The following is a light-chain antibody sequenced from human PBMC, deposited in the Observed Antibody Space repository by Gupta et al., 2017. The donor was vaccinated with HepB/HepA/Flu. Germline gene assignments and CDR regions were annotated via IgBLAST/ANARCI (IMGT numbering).Light chain of an antibody. J-gene: IGKJ4*01. CDR1: QSVLYSSNSKNY. Sequence: DIVMTQSPDSLAVSLGERATINCKSSQSVLYSSNSKNYLAWYQQKPGQPPKLLISWASTRESGVPDRFSGSGSGTDFTLTISSLQAEDVAVYYCQQDHTAPTTFGGGTKVEIK. CDR3: QQDHTAPTT. V-gene: IGKV4-1*01. CDR2: WAS.